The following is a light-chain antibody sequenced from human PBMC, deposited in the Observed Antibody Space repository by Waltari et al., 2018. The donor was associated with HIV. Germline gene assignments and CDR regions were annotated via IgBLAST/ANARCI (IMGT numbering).Light chain of an antibody. J-gene: IGLJ1*01. CDR1: RSNIGAGYD. CDR3: CSYAGSYTLYV. Sequence: QSVLTQPPSVSGAPGQRVTISCTGSRSNIGAGYDVHWYQQLPGTAPKLLIYGNTNRPSGVPDRFSGSKSGTSASLAITGLQAEDEADYYCCSYAGSYTLYVFGTGTKVTVL. CDR2: GNT. V-gene: IGLV1-40*01.